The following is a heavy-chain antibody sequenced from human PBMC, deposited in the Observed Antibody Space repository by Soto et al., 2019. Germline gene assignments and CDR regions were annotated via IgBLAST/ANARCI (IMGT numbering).Heavy chain of an antibody. CDR2: IYYSGST. V-gene: IGHV4-59*01. CDR3: AREPAGGWYMAYDY. CDR1: GGSISSYY. J-gene: IGHJ4*02. D-gene: IGHD6-19*01. Sequence: SETLSLTCTVSGGSISSYYWSWIRQPPGKGLEWIGYIYYSGSTNYNPSLKSRVTISVDTSKNQFSLKLSSVTAADTAVYYCAREPAGGWYMAYDYWGQGTLVTVSA.